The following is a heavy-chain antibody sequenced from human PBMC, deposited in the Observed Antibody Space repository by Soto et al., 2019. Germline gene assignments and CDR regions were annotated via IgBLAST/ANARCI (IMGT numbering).Heavy chain of an antibody. D-gene: IGHD1-26*01. J-gene: IGHJ4*02. V-gene: IGHV3-21*01. Sequence: EVQLVESGGGLVKPGGSLRLSCAASGFTFSSYSMNWVRQAPGKGLEWVSSISSSSSYIYYADSVKGRFTISRDNAKNSLYLQMNSLRAEDTAVYYCATVGSYSGYFDYWGQGTLVTVSS. CDR2: ISSSSSYI. CDR1: GFTFSSYS. CDR3: ATVGSYSGYFDY.